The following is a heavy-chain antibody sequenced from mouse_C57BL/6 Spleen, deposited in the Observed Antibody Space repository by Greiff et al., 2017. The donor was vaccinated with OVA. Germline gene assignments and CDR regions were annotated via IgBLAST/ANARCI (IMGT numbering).Heavy chain of an antibody. CDR1: GYTFTSYW. J-gene: IGHJ3*01. CDR2: IYPGSGST. CDR3: ASLGFITTESFAY. D-gene: IGHD1-1*01. V-gene: IGHV1-55*01. Sequence: QVHVKQPGAELVKPGASVKMSCKASGYTFTSYWITWVKQRPGQGLEWIGDIYPGSGSTNYNEKFKSKATLTVDTSSSTAYMQLSSLTSEDSAVYYCASLGFITTESFAYWGQGTLVTVSA.